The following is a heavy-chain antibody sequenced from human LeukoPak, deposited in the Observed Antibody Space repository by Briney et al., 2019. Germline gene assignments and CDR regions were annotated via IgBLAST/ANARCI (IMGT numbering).Heavy chain of an antibody. CDR2: ISSSSSTI. CDR1: GFTFSSYS. J-gene: IGHJ3*02. D-gene: IGHD3-16*01. Sequence: GGSLRLSCAASGFTFSSYSMNWVRQAPGKGLEWVSYISSSSSTIYYADSVKGRFTISRDNAKNSLYLQMNSLRAEDTAVYYCAKQRLGGSEWRDAFDIWGQGIMVIVSS. CDR3: AKQRLGGSEWRDAFDI. V-gene: IGHV3-48*01.